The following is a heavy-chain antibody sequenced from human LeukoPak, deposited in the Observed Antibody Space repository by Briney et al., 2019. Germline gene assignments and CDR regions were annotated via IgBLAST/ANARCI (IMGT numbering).Heavy chain of an antibody. D-gene: IGHD6-13*01. Sequence: GRSLRLSCAASGFTFSSYGMHWVRQAPGKGLEWVAVISYDGSNKYYADSVKGRFTISRDNSKNTLNLQMNSLRAEDTAAYYCVKGVKYSSSWYVWFDPWGQGTLVTVSS. J-gene: IGHJ5*02. V-gene: IGHV3-30*18. CDR3: VKGVKYSSSWYVWFDP. CDR2: ISYDGSNK. CDR1: GFTFSSYG.